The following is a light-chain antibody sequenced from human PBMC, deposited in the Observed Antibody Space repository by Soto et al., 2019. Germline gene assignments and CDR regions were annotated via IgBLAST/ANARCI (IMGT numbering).Light chain of an antibody. CDR2: AAS. Sequence: DIHMTQSPTSLSASVGDRVTISCRASQRIGTYLAWYQQKPGKAPRLLISAASSVQSGVPPRFSGSGSGTDFILTISSLRHEDIATYYCQQTASAPPWTFGQGTKVEI. V-gene: IGKV1-39*01. CDR1: QRIGTY. CDR3: QQTASAPPWT. J-gene: IGKJ1*01.